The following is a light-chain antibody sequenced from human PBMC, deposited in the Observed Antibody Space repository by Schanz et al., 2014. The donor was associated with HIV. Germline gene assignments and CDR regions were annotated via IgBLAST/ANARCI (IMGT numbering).Light chain of an antibody. Sequence: QSALTQPPSASGSPGQSVTISCTGTTSDIGGYNYVSWYQQHPGKAPKLMIYDVSKRPSGVPDRFSGSKSGNTASLTISGLQAEDEADYYCQSYDSSLRGVFGTGTKLTVL. V-gene: IGLV2-8*01. CDR2: DVS. J-gene: IGLJ1*01. CDR1: TSDIGGYNY. CDR3: QSYDSSLRGV.